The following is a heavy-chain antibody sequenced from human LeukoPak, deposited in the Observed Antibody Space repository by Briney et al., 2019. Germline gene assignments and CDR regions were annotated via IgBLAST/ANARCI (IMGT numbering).Heavy chain of an antibody. Sequence: ASVKVSCKASGYTFTGYYMHWVRQAPGQGLEWMGWINPNSGGTNYAQKFQGRVTMTRDTSISTAYMELSRLRSDDTAVYYCARDRGYGSGWYGIDYWGQGTLVTVSS. J-gene: IGHJ4*02. V-gene: IGHV1-2*02. CDR1: GYTFTGYY. CDR3: ARDRGYGSGWYGIDY. CDR2: INPNSGGT. D-gene: IGHD6-19*01.